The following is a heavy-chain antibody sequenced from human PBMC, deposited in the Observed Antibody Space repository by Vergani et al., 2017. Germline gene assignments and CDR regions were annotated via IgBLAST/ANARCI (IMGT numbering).Heavy chain of an antibody. CDR1: GFTFSSYW. Sequence: EVQLVESGGGLVKPGGSLRLSCAASGFTFSSYWMHWVRQAPGKGLVWVSRINSDGSRTSYADSVKGRFTISRDNAKNTLYLQMNSLRAEDTAVYYCARDPGYGDYFNWFDPWGQGTLVTVSS. D-gene: IGHD4-17*01. J-gene: IGHJ5*02. V-gene: IGHV3-74*01. CDR2: INSDGSRT. CDR3: ARDPGYGDYFNWFDP.